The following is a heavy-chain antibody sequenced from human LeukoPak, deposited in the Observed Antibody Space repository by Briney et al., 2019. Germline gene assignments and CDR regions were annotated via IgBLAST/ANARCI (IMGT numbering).Heavy chain of an antibody. D-gene: IGHD2-15*01. CDR2: ISGDNGNT. V-gene: IGHV1-18*01. Sequence: ASVKVSCKTSGYTFTNYGLSWVRQAPGHGLEWMAWISGDNGNTKYAQKVQGRVTMTTDTSTSTAYMELSGLRSEDTAVYYCARDLWENCSGGSCYGGLPDYWGQGTLVTVSS. CDR1: GYTFTNYG. CDR3: ARDLWENCSGGSCYGGLPDY. J-gene: IGHJ4*02.